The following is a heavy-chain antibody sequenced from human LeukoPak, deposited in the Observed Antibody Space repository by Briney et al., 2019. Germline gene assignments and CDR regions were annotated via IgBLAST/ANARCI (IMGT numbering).Heavy chain of an antibody. CDR1: GGSLSIYY. D-gene: IGHD2-15*01. CDR2: FYYGGNT. V-gene: IGHV4-59*01. Sequence: SETLSLTCTVSGGSLSIYYWSWIRQPPGKGLEWVGFFYYGGNTYYNSSLKSRVTISVDMSKSQLSLKLSSVTAADTAVYYCARVVGSNWFDPWGQGTLVTVSS. J-gene: IGHJ5*02. CDR3: ARVVGSNWFDP.